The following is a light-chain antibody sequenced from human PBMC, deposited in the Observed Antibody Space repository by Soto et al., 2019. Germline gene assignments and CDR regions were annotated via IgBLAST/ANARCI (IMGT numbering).Light chain of an antibody. Sequence: QSVLTQPASVYGSPGKSITISCTGTSNEVGSYYFVSWYQQHPGKAPKLMIYEGSKRPSGVSSRFSGSRSGNTASLTISGLQAEDEADYHRCSYAGSATLYVFGTGTKVTVL. CDR3: CSYAGSATLYV. CDR1: SNEVGSYYF. V-gene: IGLV2-23*01. CDR2: EGS. J-gene: IGLJ1*01.